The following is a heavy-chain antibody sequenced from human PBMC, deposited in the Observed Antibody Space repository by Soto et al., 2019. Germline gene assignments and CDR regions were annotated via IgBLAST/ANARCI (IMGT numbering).Heavy chain of an antibody. D-gene: IGHD3-22*01. CDR1: GGTFSSYA. CDR2: IIPIFGTA. V-gene: IGHV1-69*06. Sequence: SVKVSCKACGGTFSSYAISWGRQAPGQGLEWMGGIIPIFGTANYAQKFQGRVTITADKSTSTAYMELSSLRSEDTAVYYCAREEYYYDSSGYLLDYWGQGTLVTVSS. CDR3: AREEYYYDSSGYLLDY. J-gene: IGHJ4*02.